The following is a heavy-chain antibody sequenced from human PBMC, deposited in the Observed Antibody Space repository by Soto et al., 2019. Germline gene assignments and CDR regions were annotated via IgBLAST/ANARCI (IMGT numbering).Heavy chain of an antibody. CDR1: GGTFSSYS. CDR2: IIPIFGIA. V-gene: IGHV1-69*01. D-gene: IGHD1-26*01. J-gene: IGHJ4*02. CDR3: ARDGGRHSGGIDY. Sequence: QVQLVQSGAEVKKPGSSVKVSCKASGGTFSSYSINWVRQAPGQGLEWMGEIIPIFGIANYAHKFQARFTIPADESTSTAYMELSSLRPEDTPVYYCARDGGRHSGGIDYWGQGTLVTVSS.